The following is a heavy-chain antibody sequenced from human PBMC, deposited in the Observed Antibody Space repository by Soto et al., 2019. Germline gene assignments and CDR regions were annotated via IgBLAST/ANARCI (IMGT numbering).Heavy chain of an antibody. Sequence: QITLKESGPTLVKPTQTLTLTCTFSGFSLSTSEVGVGWIRQPPGKALEWLALIYWDDDKRYSPSLKSRLSITKDTSRNQVVLTMTNLDPVDTATYYCARGLATLPVFAFDIWGQGTMVTVSS. CDR1: GFSLSTSEVG. CDR2: IYWDDDK. J-gene: IGHJ3*02. D-gene: IGHD6-6*01. V-gene: IGHV2-5*02. CDR3: ARGLATLPVFAFDI.